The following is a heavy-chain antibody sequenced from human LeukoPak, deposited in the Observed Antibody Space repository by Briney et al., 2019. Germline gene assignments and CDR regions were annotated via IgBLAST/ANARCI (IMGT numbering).Heavy chain of an antibody. CDR1: GFTFSSYT. V-gene: IGHV3-21*01. CDR2: ISSGSGYI. J-gene: IGHJ5*01. Sequence: GGSLRLSCATSGFTFSSYTMRWVRQAPGKGLEWVSSISSGSGYIKYAGSVKGRFTISRDNAENSVFLQMSSLRVDDTALYYCVRGWFDFWGQGTPVTVSS. CDR3: VRGWFDF.